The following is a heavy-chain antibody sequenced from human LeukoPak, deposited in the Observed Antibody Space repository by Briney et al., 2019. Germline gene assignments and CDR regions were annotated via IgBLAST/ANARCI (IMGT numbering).Heavy chain of an antibody. CDR3: ARDRGGGVSPHYGMHV. CDR2: ISSSGSTI. J-gene: IGHJ6*02. Sequence: GGSLRLSCAASGFTFREYYMSWLRQAPGKGLEWVSYISSSGSTIYYADSVKGRFTISRDNAKNSLYLQMNSLRPEDTAVYYCARDRGGGVSPHYGMHVWGQGTTVTVSS. D-gene: IGHD6-13*01. V-gene: IGHV3-11*01. CDR1: GFTFREYY.